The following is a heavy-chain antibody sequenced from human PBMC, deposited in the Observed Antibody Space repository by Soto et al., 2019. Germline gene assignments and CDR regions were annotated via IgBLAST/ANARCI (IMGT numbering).Heavy chain of an antibody. J-gene: IGHJ4*02. CDR1: GFTFRSYP. Sequence: GRSLRLSCAASGFTFRSYPRSWVRQARGKGLEWVSAIVGSGAGAVYADSVQGRFTVSRDSSKNTVYLQMNILRAEDTAIYYGAKEGAEPGQGYFAYWGQGA. D-gene: IGHD6-19*01. CDR2: IVGSGAGA. CDR3: AKEGAEPGQGYFAY. V-gene: IGHV3-23*01.